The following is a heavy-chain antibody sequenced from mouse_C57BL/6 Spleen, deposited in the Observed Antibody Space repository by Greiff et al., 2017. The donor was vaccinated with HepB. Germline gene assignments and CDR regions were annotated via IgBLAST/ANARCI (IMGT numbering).Heavy chain of an antibody. V-gene: IGHV3-6*01. CDR2: ISYDGSN. Sequence: EVQLQESGPGLVKPSQSLSLTCSVTGYSITSGYYWNWIRQFPGNKLEWMGYISYDGSNNYNPSLKNRISITRDTSKNQFFLKLNSVTTEDTATYYCARDIYYGSSDGGYFDVWGTGTTVTVSS. D-gene: IGHD1-1*01. J-gene: IGHJ1*03. CDR1: GYSITSGYY. CDR3: ARDIYYGSSDGGYFDV.